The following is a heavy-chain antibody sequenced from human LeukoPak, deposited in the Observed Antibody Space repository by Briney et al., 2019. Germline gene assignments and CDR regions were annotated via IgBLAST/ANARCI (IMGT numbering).Heavy chain of an antibody. CDR2: INPSGGST. J-gene: IGHJ6*03. D-gene: IGHD2-8*01. Sequence: GASVKVSCKASGYTFTSYYIHWVRQAPGQGLEWMGLINPSGGSTNYAQKFQGRVTMTRDTSISTAYMELSRLRSDDTAVYYCATYASAQYYYYYYYMDVWGKGTTVTVSS. CDR3: ATYASAQYYYYYYYMDV. V-gene: IGHV1-46*01. CDR1: GYTFTSYY.